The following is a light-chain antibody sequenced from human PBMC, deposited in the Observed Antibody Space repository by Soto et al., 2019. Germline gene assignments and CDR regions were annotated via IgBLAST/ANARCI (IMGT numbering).Light chain of an antibody. Sequence: AIQVTQCPSSLSASVGDRVTITCRASQGIRNQLSWYQQKPRKAPKFLIFAASNLQSGVPSRFSGSGSGTDFTLTISSLQPEDFATYFCLQDDDYPFTFGGGTKVEIK. CDR2: AAS. CDR1: QGIRNQ. J-gene: IGKJ4*01. CDR3: LQDDDYPFT. V-gene: IGKV1-6*01.